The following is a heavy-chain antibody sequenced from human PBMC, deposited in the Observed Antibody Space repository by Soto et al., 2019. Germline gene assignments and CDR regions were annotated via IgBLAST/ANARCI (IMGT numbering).Heavy chain of an antibody. CDR1: GGTFSSYT. CDR3: AREYCSSTSCLNWFDP. J-gene: IGHJ5*02. D-gene: IGHD2-2*01. CDR2: IIPILGIA. Sequence: ASVKVSCKASGGTFSSYTISWVRQAPGQGLEWMGRIIPILGIANYAQKFQGRVTITADKSTSTAYMELSSLRSEDTAVYYCAREYCSSTSCLNWFDPWGQGTLVTVSS. V-gene: IGHV1-69*02.